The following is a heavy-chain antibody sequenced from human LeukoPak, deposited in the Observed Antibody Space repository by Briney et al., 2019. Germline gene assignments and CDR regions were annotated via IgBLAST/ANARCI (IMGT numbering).Heavy chain of an antibody. CDR3: ARGYGNTMVRGAIDY. CDR1: GGSISSHY. D-gene: IGHD3-10*01. V-gene: IGHV4-4*09. J-gene: IGHJ4*02. CDR2: IYTSGST. Sequence: SETLSLTCTVPGGSISSHYWSWIRQPPGKGLEWIGYIYTSGSTNYNPSLKSRVTISVDTSKNQFSLKLSSVTAADTAVYYCARGYGNTMVRGAIDYWGQGTLVTVSS.